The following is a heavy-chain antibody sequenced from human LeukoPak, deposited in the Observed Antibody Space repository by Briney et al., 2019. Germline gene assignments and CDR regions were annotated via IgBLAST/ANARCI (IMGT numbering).Heavy chain of an antibody. V-gene: IGHV3-23*01. CDR3: AKSWDSSVYNWFDP. CDR2: ISGSGGST. CDR1: GFTFSSYA. D-gene: IGHD3-22*01. J-gene: IGHJ5*02. Sequence: GGSLRPSCAASGFTFSSYAMSWVRQAPGKGLEWVSAISGSGGSTYYADSVKGRFTISRDNSKNTLYLQMNSLRAEDTAVYYCAKSWDSSVYNWFDPWGQGTLVTVSS.